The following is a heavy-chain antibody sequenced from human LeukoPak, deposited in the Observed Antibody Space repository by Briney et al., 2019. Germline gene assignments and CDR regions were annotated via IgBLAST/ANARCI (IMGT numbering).Heavy chain of an antibody. V-gene: IGHV4-59*01. Sequence: SETLSLTCTVSGGSISSYYWSWIRQPPGKGLEWVGYIYYSGSTNSNPSLKSRVTISVDTSKNLFSLKLSSLTAADTAVYYCTRGMIAARPSGNFDYWGQGTLVTVSS. CDR1: GGSISSYY. CDR3: TRGMIAARPSGNFDY. J-gene: IGHJ4*02. CDR2: IYYSGST. D-gene: IGHD6-6*01.